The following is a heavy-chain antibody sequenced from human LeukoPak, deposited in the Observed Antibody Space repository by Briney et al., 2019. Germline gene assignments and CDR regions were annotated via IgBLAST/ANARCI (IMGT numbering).Heavy chain of an antibody. V-gene: IGHV3-53*03. CDR3: AKELKMAVVGTVAFDI. Sequence: ETLSLTCSVSGGSISSSSYYWGWIRQPPGKGLEWVSVIYSGGSIYYADSVKGLFTISRDNSKNTLYLQMNSLRAEDTAVYYCAKELKMAVVGTVAFDIWGQGTKVTV. CDR1: GGSISSSSYY. CDR2: IYSGGSI. J-gene: IGHJ3*02. D-gene: IGHD5-24*01.